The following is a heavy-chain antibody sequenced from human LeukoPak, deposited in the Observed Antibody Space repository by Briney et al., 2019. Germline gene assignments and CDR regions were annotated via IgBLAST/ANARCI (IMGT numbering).Heavy chain of an antibody. CDR2: FSGSGGST. CDR1: GGSFSGYY. Sequence: ETLSLTCAVYGGSFSGYYWSWIRQPPGKGLEWVSTFSGSGGSTYYADSVKGRFTISRDNSKNTLYLQMNSLRAEDTALYYCARDSRHLTSTRGGLKESRGAFFDYWGQGTLVTVSS. V-gene: IGHV3-23*01. J-gene: IGHJ4*02. CDR3: ARDSRHLTSTRGGLKESRGAFFDY. D-gene: IGHD2-2*01.